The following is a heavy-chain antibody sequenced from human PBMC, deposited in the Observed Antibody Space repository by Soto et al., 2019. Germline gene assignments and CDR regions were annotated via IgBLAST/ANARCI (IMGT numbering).Heavy chain of an antibody. CDR3: XRVLGGWDYYYYGMDV. D-gene: IGHD1-26*01. V-gene: IGHV3-33*01. CDR2: IWYDGSTI. CDR1: GFTFSSYG. J-gene: IGHJ6*02. Sequence: GGSLRLSCAASGFTFSSYGMHWVRQAPGKGLKWVAVIWYDGSTIYYADSVKGRSTISRDNAKTSLYMQRNRLRDEDTAVYYCXRVLGGWDYYYYGMDVWGQGTTVTVS.